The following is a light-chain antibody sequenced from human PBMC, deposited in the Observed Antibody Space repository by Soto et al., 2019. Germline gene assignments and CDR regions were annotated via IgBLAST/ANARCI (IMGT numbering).Light chain of an antibody. V-gene: IGLV2-14*03. CDR3: NSFTTTNTYV. J-gene: IGLJ1*01. Sequence: QSVLTQPASLSGSPGQSITISCTGASSDVGGFDHVSWYQQHPGKVPRLLIYDVSSRPSGVSDRFSGSKSGNTASLTISGLQAEDEADYYCNSFTTTNTYVFGTGTKV. CDR2: DVS. CDR1: SSDVGGFDH.